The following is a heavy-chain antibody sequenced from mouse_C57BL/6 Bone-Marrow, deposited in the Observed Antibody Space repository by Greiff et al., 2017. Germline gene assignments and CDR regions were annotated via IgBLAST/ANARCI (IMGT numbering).Heavy chain of an antibody. CDR3: GRDYADGYNY. J-gene: IGHJ2*01. CDR1: GFTFSSYA. Sequence: EVKLVESGAGLVKPGASVKLSCAASGFTFSSYAMSWVRQTPEKRLEWVATISDGGGYTYYPDNVKGRFTLTTDNSRNNLYLQMSHLKAEDTAMYYGGRDYADGYNYWGKGTTLTVSS. D-gene: IGHD2-3*01. CDR2: ISDGGGYT. V-gene: IGHV5-4*01.